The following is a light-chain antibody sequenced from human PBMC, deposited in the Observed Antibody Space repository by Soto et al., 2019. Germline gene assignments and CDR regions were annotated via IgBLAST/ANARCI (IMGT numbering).Light chain of an antibody. CDR1: QRLSAKY. CDR2: GAS. J-gene: IGKJ2*01. CDR3: QHYSNSPPLYT. V-gene: IGKV3-20*01. Sequence: EIVLTQSPGTLSLSPGERVTLSCRASQRLSAKYLVWYQQKPGQAPRLVIYGASSRASGIPDRFSGRGSGTDFTLTITRLEPEDSAMYYCQHYSNSPPLYTFGRGTKLEIK.